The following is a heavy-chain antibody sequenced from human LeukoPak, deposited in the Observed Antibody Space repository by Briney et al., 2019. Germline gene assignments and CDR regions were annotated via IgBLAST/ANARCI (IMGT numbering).Heavy chain of an antibody. CDR2: ISWDGGST. CDR3: AKDSRPAAPYYYYYYMDV. Sequence: GGSLRLSCAASGFTFDDYTMHWVRQAPGKGLEWVSLISWDGGSTYYADSVKGRFTISRDNSKNSLYLQMNSLRTEDTALYYCAKDSRPAAPYYYYYYMDVWGKGTTVTVSS. J-gene: IGHJ6*03. CDR1: GFTFDDYT. V-gene: IGHV3-43*01. D-gene: IGHD2-2*01.